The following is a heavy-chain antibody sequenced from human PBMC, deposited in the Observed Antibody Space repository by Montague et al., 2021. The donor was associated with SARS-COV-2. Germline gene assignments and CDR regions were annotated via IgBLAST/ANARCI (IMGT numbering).Heavy chain of an antibody. D-gene: IGHD3-3*01. J-gene: IGHJ5*02. CDR2: IYYSGST. CDR3: ARAVSITIFGVVGWFDP. Sequence: TLSLTCAVSGGSFSRYYWSWIRQHPGKGLEWIGYIYYSGSTYYNPSLKSRVTISVDTSKNQFSLKLSSVTAADTAVYYCARAVSITIFGVVGWFDPWGQGTLVTVSS. CDR1: GGSFSRYY. V-gene: IGHV4-31*11.